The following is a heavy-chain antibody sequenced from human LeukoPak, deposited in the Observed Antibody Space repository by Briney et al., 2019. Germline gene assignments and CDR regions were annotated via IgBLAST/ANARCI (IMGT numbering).Heavy chain of an antibody. V-gene: IGHV3-20*04. CDR1: GFTFDDYG. J-gene: IGHJ6*03. CDR2: INWNGGST. D-gene: IGHD3-3*01. CDR3: ARLERGYYYMDV. Sequence: GGSLRLSCAASGFTFDDYGMSWVRQAPGKGLEWVSGINWNGGSTGYADSVKGRFTISRDNSKNTLYLQMNSLRAEDTAVYYCARLERGYYYMDVWGKGTTVTISS.